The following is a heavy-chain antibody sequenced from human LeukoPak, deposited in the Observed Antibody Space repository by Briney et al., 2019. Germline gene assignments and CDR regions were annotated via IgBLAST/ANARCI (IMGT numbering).Heavy chain of an antibody. CDR2: IRYDGSNK. J-gene: IGHJ1*01. CDR1: GFTFSYYG. D-gene: IGHD6-13*01. Sequence: GGSLRLSCVESGFTFSYYGMHWVRQAPGKGLEWVAFIRYDGSNKYYADSLKGRFTISRDNSKNTLYLQMNSLRAEDTAVYYCARTLRDSSSHTPAEFQHWGQGTLVTVSS. CDR3: ARTLRDSSSHTPAEFQH. V-gene: IGHV3-30*02.